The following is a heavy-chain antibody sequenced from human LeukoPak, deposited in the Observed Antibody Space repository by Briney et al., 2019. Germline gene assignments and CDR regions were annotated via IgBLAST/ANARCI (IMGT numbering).Heavy chain of an antibody. CDR1: GYTLTELS. V-gene: IGHV1-24*01. D-gene: IGHD3-10*01. CDR3: ATYAKGVWFGENNWFDP. Sequence: ASVKVSCKVSGYTLTELSMHWVRQAPGKGLERMGGFDPEDGETIYAQKFQGRVTMTEDTSTDTAYMELSSLRSEDTAVYYCATYAKGVWFGENNWFDPWGQGTLVTVSS. J-gene: IGHJ5*02. CDR2: FDPEDGET.